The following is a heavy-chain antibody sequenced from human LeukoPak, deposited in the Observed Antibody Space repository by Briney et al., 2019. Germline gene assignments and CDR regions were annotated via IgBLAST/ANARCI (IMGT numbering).Heavy chain of an antibody. CDR2: IYYSGST. D-gene: IGHD3-3*01. V-gene: IGHV4-39*07. CDR3: ARGYDRHYHFCLDY. Sequence: SETLSLTCTVSGGSISSSSYYWGWIRQPPGKGLEWIGSIYYSGSTYYNPSLKSRVTISVDTSKNQFSLKLSSVTAADTAVYYFARGYDRHYHFCLDYWGQGTLVTVSS. CDR1: GGSISSSSYY. J-gene: IGHJ4*02.